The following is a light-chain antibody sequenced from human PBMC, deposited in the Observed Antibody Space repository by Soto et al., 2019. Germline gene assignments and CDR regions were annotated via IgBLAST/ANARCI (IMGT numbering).Light chain of an antibody. CDR3: QQRSDWPPFT. CDR2: DAS. J-gene: IGKJ4*01. Sequence: VLTQSPATLSLSPGERATLSCRASQLVSSYLAWYQHKPGQAPRLLIYDASDRATGIPARFSGSGSGTDFTLTISSLEPEDFAIYYCQQRSDWPPFTFGGGTKVDIK. V-gene: IGKV3-11*01. CDR1: QLVSSY.